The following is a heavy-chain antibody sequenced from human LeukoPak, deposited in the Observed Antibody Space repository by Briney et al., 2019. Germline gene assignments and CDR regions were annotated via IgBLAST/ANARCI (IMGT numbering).Heavy chain of an antibody. CDR3: ARVKDYGDYWFDP. CDR1: GGSISSGGYY. D-gene: IGHD4-17*01. Sequence: SETLSLTCTVSGGSISSGGYYWSWIRQHPGKGLEWLGYIYYSGTTYYNPSLKSRVTISVDMSKNQFSLQLSSVTAADTAVYYCARVKDYGDYWFDPWGQGTLVTVSS. J-gene: IGHJ5*02. CDR2: IYYSGTT. V-gene: IGHV4-31*03.